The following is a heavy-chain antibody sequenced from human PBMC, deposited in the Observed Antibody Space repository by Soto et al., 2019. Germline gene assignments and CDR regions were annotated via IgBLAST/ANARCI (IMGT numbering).Heavy chain of an antibody. V-gene: IGHV1-18*01. CDR2: ISTYKGDT. CDR1: GYTFTSYG. CDR3: ATRSPAFDY. Sequence: QVQLVQSGPEVKKPGASVKVSCKTSGYTFTSYGIAWVRQAPGQGLEWMGWISTYKGDTKYAQKFQGRVTMTTDTATSTAYMYLRSLRSDDTAVYYCATRSPAFDYWGQGTLVTVSS. J-gene: IGHJ4*02.